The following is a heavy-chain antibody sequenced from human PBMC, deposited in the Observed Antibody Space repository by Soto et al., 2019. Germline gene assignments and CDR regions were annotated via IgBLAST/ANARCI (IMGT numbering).Heavy chain of an antibody. CDR2: FDPEDGET. V-gene: IGHV1-24*01. D-gene: IGHD1-7*01. Sequence: XSVKVSCNVSGYPLTELSMYWVRQAPGKGLEWMGSFDPEDGETIYTQTFQGRLTLTGDTSTDTARMELSRLRSEDTAVYYCTTSLELPLGTDVWGQGTTVTVSS. CDR3: TTSLELPLGTDV. CDR1: GYPLTELS. J-gene: IGHJ6*02.